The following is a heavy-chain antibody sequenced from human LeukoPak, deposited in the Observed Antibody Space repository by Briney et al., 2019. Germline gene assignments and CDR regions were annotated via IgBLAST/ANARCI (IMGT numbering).Heavy chain of an antibody. CDR1: GGSFSGYY. V-gene: IGHV4-34*01. Sequence: SSETLSLTCAVYGGSFSGYYWSWIRQPPGKGLEWIGEINHSGSTNYNPSLKSRVTISVDTSKNQFSLKLSSVTAADTAVYYCARLGIKMYYYGSGSYSSGARAGYFDYWGQGTLVTVSS. CDR3: ARLGIKMYYYGSGSYSSGARAGYFDY. J-gene: IGHJ4*02. CDR2: INHSGST. D-gene: IGHD3-10*01.